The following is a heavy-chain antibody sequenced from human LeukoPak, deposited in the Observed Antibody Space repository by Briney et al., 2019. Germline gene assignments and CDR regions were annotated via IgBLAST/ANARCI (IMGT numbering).Heavy chain of an antibody. J-gene: IGHJ4*02. CDR1: GFIFSNYG. V-gene: IGHV3-48*04. CDR2: ISSSGSTI. CDR3: ARPSLYYFDY. Sequence: GGSLRLSCAASGFIFSNYGMHWVRQAPGKGLEWVSYISSSGSTIYYADSVKGRFTISRDNAKNSLYLQMNSLRAEDTAVYYCARPSLYYFDYWGQGTLVTVSS.